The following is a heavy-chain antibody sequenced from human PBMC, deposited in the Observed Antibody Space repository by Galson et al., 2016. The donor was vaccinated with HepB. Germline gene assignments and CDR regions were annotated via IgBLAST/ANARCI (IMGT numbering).Heavy chain of an antibody. V-gene: IGHV4-61*08. CDR2: IYDSGRT. Sequence: SETLSLTCTVSGASVSRTGHYWNWLRQPPGKGLEWIGCIYDSGRTTYNPSLQSRVTMSIDTSKKQFSLNLRSVTAADTAVYYFTRAADYGDDGQGMDVWGQGTMVIVSS. J-gene: IGHJ6*02. CDR3: TRAADYGDDGQGMDV. CDR1: GASVSRTGHY. D-gene: IGHD4-17*01.